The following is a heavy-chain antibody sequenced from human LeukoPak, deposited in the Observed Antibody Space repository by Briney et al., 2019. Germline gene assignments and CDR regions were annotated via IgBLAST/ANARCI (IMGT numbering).Heavy chain of an antibody. D-gene: IGHD3-22*01. J-gene: IGHJ4*02. V-gene: IGHV3-30*02. CDR2: IRYDGSNK. CDR1: GFTFSSYG. Sequence: GGSLRLSCAASGFTFSSYGMHWVRQAPGKGLEWVAFIRYDGSNKYYADSVKGRFTISRDNSKSTLYLQMNSLRAEDTAVYYCAKDPYYYDSSGFDYWGQGTLVTVSS. CDR3: AKDPYYYDSSGFDY.